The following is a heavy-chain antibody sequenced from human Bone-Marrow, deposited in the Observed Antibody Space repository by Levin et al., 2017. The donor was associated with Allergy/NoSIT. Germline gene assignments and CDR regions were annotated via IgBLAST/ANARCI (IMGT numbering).Heavy chain of an antibody. Sequence: SQTLSLTCSVSDDSVSSGRYCWSWIRQPPGGGLEWMASIYYSGTIHYNPSLKSRVTLSMEASKTQFSLNLTSVTAADTAVYYCARGKYSSGWDQSFGYWGQGTLVRVSS. D-gene: IGHD6-19*01. CDR3: ARGKYSSGWDQSFGY. V-gene: IGHV4-61*01. CDR1: DDSVSSGRYC. CDR2: IYYSGTI. J-gene: IGHJ4*02.